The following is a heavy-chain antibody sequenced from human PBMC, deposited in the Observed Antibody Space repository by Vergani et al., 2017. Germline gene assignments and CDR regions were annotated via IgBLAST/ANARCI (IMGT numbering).Heavy chain of an antibody. V-gene: IGHV4-31*03. CDR3: AGNVEHSSGLFDY. D-gene: IGHD3-22*01. Sequence: QVQLQESGPGLVKPSQTLSLTCTVSGGSISSGGYYWSWIRQHPGKGLEWIGYIYYSGSTYYNPSLKSRVTISVDTSKNQFSLKLSAVTAADTAVYYCAGNVEHSSGLFDYWGQGTLVTVSS. CDR1: GGSISSGGYY. J-gene: IGHJ4*02. CDR2: IYYSGST.